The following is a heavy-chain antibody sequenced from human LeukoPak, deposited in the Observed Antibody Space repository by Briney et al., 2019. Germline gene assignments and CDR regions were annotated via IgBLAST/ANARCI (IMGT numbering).Heavy chain of an antibody. V-gene: IGHV4-59*11. CDR3: ARYSPPA. Sequence: SETLSLTCNVSGGSISGRYWSWVRQPPGKGLEWIGYIYYTGSTNYNPSLNSRVTISIDTSKNQFSLKLSSVTAADTAVYYCARYSPPAWGQGTLVTVSS. CDR2: IYYTGST. J-gene: IGHJ4*02. D-gene: IGHD2-2*01. CDR1: GGSISGRY.